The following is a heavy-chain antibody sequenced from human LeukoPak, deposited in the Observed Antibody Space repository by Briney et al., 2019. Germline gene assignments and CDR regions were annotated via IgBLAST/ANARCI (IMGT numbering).Heavy chain of an antibody. D-gene: IGHD3-10*01. CDR2: ITPILGIA. V-gene: IGHV1-69*04. J-gene: IGHJ4*02. Sequence: SVKVSCKASGGTFSSYAISWVRQAPGQGLEWMGRITPILGIANYAQKFQGRVTITADKSTSTAYMELSSLRSEDTAVYYCARDKLWPLGYWGQGTLVTVSS. CDR1: GGTFSSYA. CDR3: ARDKLWPLGY.